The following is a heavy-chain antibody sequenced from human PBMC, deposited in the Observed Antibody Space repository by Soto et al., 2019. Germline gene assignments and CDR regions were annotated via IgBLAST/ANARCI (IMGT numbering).Heavy chain of an antibody. V-gene: IGHV3-21*06. CDR3: ARDDGWVVLVS. Sequence: EVQLVESGGGLVKPGGSLRLSCAASGFAFSSYSMNWVRQAPGKGLEWVAFITIRSSYIYYADSVRGRFTVSRDNAKDAQYLQMDGLRAEDKAVYSSARDDGWVVLVSWGQGNRVTVSS. CDR1: GFAFSSYS. CDR2: ITIRSSYI. J-gene: IGHJ4*02. D-gene: IGHD2-21*01.